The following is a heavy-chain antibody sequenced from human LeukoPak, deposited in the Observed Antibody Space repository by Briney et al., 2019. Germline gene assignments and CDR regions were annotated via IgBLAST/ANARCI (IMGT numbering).Heavy chain of an antibody. J-gene: IGHJ6*03. V-gene: IGHV5-51*01. CDR2: IYPGDSDT. CDR1: GYSFTSYW. D-gene: IGHD5-18*01. Sequence: GESLKISCKGSGYSFTSYWIGWVRQMPGKGLEWMGIIYPGDSDTRYSPSFQGQVTISADKSISTAYLQWSSLKASDTAMYYCARLVGYSYGYPGYYYYMDVWGKGTTVTISS. CDR3: ARLVGYSYGYPGYYYYMDV.